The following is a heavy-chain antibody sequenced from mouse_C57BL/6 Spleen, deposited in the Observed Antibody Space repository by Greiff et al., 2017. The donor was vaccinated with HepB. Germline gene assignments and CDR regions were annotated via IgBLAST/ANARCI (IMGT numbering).Heavy chain of an antibody. CDR1: GYSITSDY. D-gene: IGHD1-1*01. Sequence: EVHLVESGPGLAKPSQTLSLTCSVSGYSITSDYWNWIRKFPGNKLEYMGYISYSGSTYYNPSLKSRISITRDTSKNQYYLQLNSVTTEDTATYYCARCLQRVVAPDAMDYWGQGTSVTVSS. CDR3: ARCLQRVVAPDAMDY. CDR2: ISYSGST. V-gene: IGHV3-8*01. J-gene: IGHJ4*01.